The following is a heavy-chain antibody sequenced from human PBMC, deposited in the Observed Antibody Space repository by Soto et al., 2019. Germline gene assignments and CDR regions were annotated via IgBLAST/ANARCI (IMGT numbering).Heavy chain of an antibody. CDR2: ISGSGGST. J-gene: IGHJ4*02. CDR1: GFTFSSYA. CDR3: AKRAHGLYCAY. V-gene: IGHV3-23*01. Sequence: EVQLLESGGGLVQPGGSLRLSCAASGFTFSSYAMNWVRQAPGKGLEWVSVISGSGGSTYYADSVKGRFTISRDNSKNPLYLQMNSLRAEDTAVYYCAKRAHGLYCAYWGQGTLVPVSS.